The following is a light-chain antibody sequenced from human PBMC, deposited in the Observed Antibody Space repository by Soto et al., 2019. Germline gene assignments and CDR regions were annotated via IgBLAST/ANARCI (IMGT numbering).Light chain of an antibody. J-gene: IGLJ1*01. CDR3: CSYAGSYV. Sequence: QSALPQPRSVSGSPGQSVTISCTGTSSDVGGYHYVSWYQQHPGKAPKLMIYDGSKRPSGVPDRFAGSKSGNTASLTFSGLQAEDEADYYCCSYAGSYVFGTGTKVTVL. CDR2: DGS. V-gene: IGLV2-11*01. CDR1: SSDVGGYHY.